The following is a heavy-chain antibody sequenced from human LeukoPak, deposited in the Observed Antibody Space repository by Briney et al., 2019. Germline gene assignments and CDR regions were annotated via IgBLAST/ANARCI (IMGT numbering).Heavy chain of an antibody. CDR2: MNPNSGNT. J-gene: IGHJ6*03. D-gene: IGHD6-6*01. Sequence: ASVKVSCKASGYTFTSYDINWVRQATGQGLEWMGWMNPNSGNTGYAQKFQGRVTITRNTSISTAYMELSSLRSEDTAVYYCARGRVAARRPYYYYYYMDVWGKGATVTVSS. CDR3: ARGRVAARRPYYYYYYMDV. CDR1: GYTFTSYD. V-gene: IGHV1-8*03.